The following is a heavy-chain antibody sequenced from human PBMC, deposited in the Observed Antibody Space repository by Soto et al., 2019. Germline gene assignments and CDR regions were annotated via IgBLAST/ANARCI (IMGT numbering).Heavy chain of an antibody. CDR3: ASRPHRTTVTGTWFDP. CDR1: GYTFTSYG. J-gene: IGHJ5*02. CDR2: ISAYNGNT. Sequence: ASVKVSCKASGYTFTSYGISWVRQAPGQGLEWMGWISAYNGNTNYAQKLQGRVTMTTDTSTSTAYMELRSLRSDDTAVYYCASRPHRTTVTGTWFDPWAQETLAAV. D-gene: IGHD4-17*01. V-gene: IGHV1-18*01.